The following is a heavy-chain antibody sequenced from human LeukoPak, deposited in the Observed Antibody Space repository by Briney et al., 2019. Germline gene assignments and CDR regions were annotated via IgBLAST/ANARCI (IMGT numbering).Heavy chain of an antibody. Sequence: SETLSLTCTVSGGSISSGGYYWSWIRQHPGKGLEWIGYIYYSGSTYYNPSLKSRVTISVDTSKNQFSLKLSSVTAADTAVYYCARQEYDFWSGYYVGIIPGPTYNWFDPWGQGTLVTVSS. D-gene: IGHD3-3*01. J-gene: IGHJ5*02. CDR3: ARQEYDFWSGYYVGIIPGPTYNWFDP. CDR2: IYYSGST. V-gene: IGHV4-31*03. CDR1: GGSISSGGYY.